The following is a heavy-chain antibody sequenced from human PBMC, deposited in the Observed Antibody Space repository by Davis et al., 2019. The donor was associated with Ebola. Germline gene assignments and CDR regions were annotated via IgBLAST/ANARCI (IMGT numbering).Heavy chain of an antibody. CDR1: GNSFTSHW. Sequence: GESLKISCQASGNSFTSHWIGWVRQMPGKGLDWMGIIYTGDSDTRYSPSFPGQVTISADKSMKTAFLQWSSLKASDSGMYYCASLRRTITGMDDGFDIWGQGTMVTVSS. J-gene: IGHJ3*02. CDR2: IYTGDSDT. CDR3: ASLRRTITGMDDGFDI. D-gene: IGHD2-8*02. V-gene: IGHV5-51*01.